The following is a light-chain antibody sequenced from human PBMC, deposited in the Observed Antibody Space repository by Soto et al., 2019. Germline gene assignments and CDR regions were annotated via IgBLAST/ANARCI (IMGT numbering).Light chain of an antibody. CDR3: QEYTNWPRT. J-gene: IGKJ1*01. CDR2: GAS. CDR1: QSVSSN. Sequence: EIVMTQSPATLSVSPGERATLSCRASQSVSSNLAWYQQKPGQAPRLLIYGASTRATGIPARFSGSGSGTEFTLTISSLQSEDFAVYYYQEYTNWPRTFGQGTKV. V-gene: IGKV3-15*01.